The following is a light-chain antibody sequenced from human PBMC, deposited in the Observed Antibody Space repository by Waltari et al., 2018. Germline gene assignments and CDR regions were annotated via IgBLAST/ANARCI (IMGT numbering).Light chain of an antibody. J-gene: IGKJ1*01. CDR1: QSVSRA. V-gene: IGKV3-20*01. CDR3: QKYVSLPAT. Sequence: CRARQSVSRALAWYQQKPGQAPRLLIYDASTRATGIPDRFSGSGSGTDFSLTISRLEPEDFAVYYCQKYVSLPATFGQGTKVEIK. CDR2: DAS.